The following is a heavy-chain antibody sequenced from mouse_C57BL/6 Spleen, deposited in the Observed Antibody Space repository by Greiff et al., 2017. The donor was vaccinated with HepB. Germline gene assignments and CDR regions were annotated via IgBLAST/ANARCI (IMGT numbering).Heavy chain of an antibody. V-gene: IGHV1-18*01. CDR3: ARSGFAY. CDR2: INPNNGGT. CDR1: GYTFTDYN. Sequence: EVQLQQSGAELMKPGASVKIPCKASGYTFTDYNMDWVKQSHGKSLEWIGDINPNNGGTIYNQKFKGKATLTVDKSSSTAYMELRSLTSEDTAVYYCARSGFAYWGQGTLVTVSA. J-gene: IGHJ3*01.